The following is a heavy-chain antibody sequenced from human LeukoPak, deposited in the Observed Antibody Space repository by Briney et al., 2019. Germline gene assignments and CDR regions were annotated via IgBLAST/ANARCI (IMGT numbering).Heavy chain of an antibody. J-gene: IGHJ4*02. Sequence: ASVKVSCKASGYTFTGYYIHWVRQAPGQGLEWMGWINPNSGGTNYAQKFQGRVTMTRDTSISTAYMELSRLRSDDTAVYYCARYRDGIALRYFDYWGQGTLVTVSS. CDR3: ARYRDGIALRYFDY. D-gene: IGHD6-13*01. CDR1: GYTFTGYY. CDR2: INPNSGGT. V-gene: IGHV1-2*02.